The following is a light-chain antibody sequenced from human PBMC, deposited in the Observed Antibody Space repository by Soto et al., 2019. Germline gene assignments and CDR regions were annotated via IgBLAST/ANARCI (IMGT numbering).Light chain of an antibody. CDR2: DVS. J-gene: IGLJ1*01. V-gene: IGLV2-14*01. CDR1: SSDVGGYNY. Sequence: QSALTQPASVSGSPGQSITISCTGTSSDVGGYNYVSWYQQHPGKAPKLMIYDVSNRPSGVSNRFSGSKSGNTASLTISGLQADDEADYSCSSYTSSSTLNYVFGTGTKLTVL. CDR3: SSYTSSSTLNYV.